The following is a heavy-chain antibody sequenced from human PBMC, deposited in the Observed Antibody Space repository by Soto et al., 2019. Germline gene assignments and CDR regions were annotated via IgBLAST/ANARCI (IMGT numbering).Heavy chain of an antibody. CDR1: GFTFSSYS. Sequence: PGGSLRLSCAASGFTFSSYSMNWVRQAPGKGLEWVSSISSSSSYIYYADSVKGRFTISRDNAKNSLYLQMNSLRAEDTALYYCAKDIYSSSSGQDYWGQGTPVTVSS. V-gene: IGHV3-21*04. CDR3: AKDIYSSSSGQDY. CDR2: ISSSSSYI. D-gene: IGHD6-6*01. J-gene: IGHJ4*02.